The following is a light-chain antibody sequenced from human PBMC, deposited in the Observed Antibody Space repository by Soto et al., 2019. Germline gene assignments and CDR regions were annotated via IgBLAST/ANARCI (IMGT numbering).Light chain of an antibody. CDR3: QSYDSSLSASV. V-gene: IGLV1-40*01. CDR1: SSNIGAGYD. Sequence: QSVLTQPPSVSGAPGQRVTISCTGSSSNIGAGYDVHWYQQVTGTAPKLLIYVNNNRPSGVPDRFSGSKSGTSASLVITGLQAEEEADYYCQSYDSSLSASVFGGGTKLTVL. CDR2: VNN. J-gene: IGLJ3*02.